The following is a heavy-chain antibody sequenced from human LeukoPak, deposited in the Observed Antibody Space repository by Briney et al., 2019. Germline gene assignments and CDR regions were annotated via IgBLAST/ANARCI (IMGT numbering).Heavy chain of an antibody. CDR3: TTGSSWFNY. CDR2: IRSKAYGGTT. D-gene: IGHD6-13*01. CDR1: GFTFGDYA. V-gene: IGHV3-49*04. Sequence: GRSLRLSCTASGFTFGDYAMSWVRQAPGKGLEWVGFIRSKAYGGTTEYAASVKGRFTISRDDSKSIAYLQINSLKTEDTAVYYCTTGSSWFNYWGQGTLVTVSS. J-gene: IGHJ4*02.